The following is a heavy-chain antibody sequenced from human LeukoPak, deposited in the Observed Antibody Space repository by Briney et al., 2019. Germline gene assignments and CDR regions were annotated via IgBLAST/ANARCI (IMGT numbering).Heavy chain of an antibody. V-gene: IGHV3-7*01. CDR2: TKQDGSEK. D-gene: IGHD6-19*01. J-gene: IGHJ4*02. CDR3: ARDRGSSGWYEFDY. Sequence: GGSLRLSCAASGFTSSSYWMSWVRQAPGKGLEWVANTKQDGSEKYYVDSVKGRFTISRDNAKNSLYLQMNSLRAEHTAVYYCARDRGSSGWYEFDYWGQGTLVTVSS. CDR1: GFTSSSYW.